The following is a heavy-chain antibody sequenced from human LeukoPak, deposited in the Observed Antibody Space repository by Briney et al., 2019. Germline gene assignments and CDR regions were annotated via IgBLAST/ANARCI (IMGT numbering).Heavy chain of an antibody. D-gene: IGHD1-26*01. Sequence: ASVKVSCKASGYTFTNYDINWVRQASGLGLEWMGWMNPNSGNKDYAQKYRGRIIMTRNTSISTAFLELSSLRSEDTAIYYCASGGKLGAHDIWGQGSLVTVSS. V-gene: IGHV1-8*01. J-gene: IGHJ4*02. CDR3: ASGGKLGAHDI. CDR1: GYTFTNYD. CDR2: MNPNSGNK.